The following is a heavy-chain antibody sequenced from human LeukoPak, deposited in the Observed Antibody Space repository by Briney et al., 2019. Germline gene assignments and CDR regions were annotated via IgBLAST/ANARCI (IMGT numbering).Heavy chain of an antibody. CDR1: GYSFTSYW. Sequence: GESLQISCQGSGYSFTSYWIGWVRQMPGKGLERMGIIYPGASDTRYSPSFQGQVTISADKSISTAYLQWSSLKASDTAMYYCARVPPDIAEPYDYWGQGTLVTVSS. CDR3: ARVPPDIAEPYDY. CDR2: IYPGASDT. J-gene: IGHJ4*02. D-gene: IGHD6-13*01. V-gene: IGHV5-51*01.